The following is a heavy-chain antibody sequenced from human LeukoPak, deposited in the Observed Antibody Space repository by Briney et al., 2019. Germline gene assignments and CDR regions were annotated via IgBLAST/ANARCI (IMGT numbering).Heavy chain of an antibody. Sequence: SETLSLTCTVSGGSISSYYWSWIRQPPGKGLEWIGYIYYSGSTNYNPSLKSRVTISVDTSKNQFSLKLSSVTAADTAVYYCARGYYYDADYWGQGTLVTVSS. J-gene: IGHJ4*02. V-gene: IGHV4-59*01. CDR3: ARGYYYDADY. CDR2: IYYSGST. D-gene: IGHD3-22*01. CDR1: GGSISSYY.